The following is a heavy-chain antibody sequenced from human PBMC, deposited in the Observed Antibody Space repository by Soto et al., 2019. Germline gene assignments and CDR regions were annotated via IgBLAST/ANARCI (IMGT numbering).Heavy chain of an antibody. Sequence: VQLLESGGGLVQPGGSLRLSCAASGFTFSDSYMTWIRQAPGKGLEWLSYISPSGSDISYSDSVKGRFTISRDNAKKSLYLQMNSLRVEDTAVYYCARSARLPSAWGPGTLVTVSS. J-gene: IGHJ5*02. D-gene: IGHD2-15*01. V-gene: IGHV3-11*01. CDR1: GFTFSDSY. CDR2: ISPSGSDI. CDR3: ARSARLPSA.